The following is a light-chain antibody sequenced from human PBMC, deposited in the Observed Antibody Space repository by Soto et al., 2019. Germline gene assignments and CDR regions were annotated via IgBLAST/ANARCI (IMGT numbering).Light chain of an antibody. CDR1: QSVSSN. J-gene: IGKJ1*01. CDR2: GAS. Sequence: EIVMTQSPATLSVSPGERATLSCRASQSVSSNLAWYQQKPGQAPRLLIYGASTRATGLPARFSGSGSGTEFTLIISSLQSEDFAVYYCQQYNNWPVTFGQGTKV. V-gene: IGKV3-15*01. CDR3: QQYNNWPVT.